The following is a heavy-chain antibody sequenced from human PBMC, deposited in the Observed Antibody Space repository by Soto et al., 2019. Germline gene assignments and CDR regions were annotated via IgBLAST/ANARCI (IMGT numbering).Heavy chain of an antibody. CDR1: GGSISSYY. CDR3: ARGNTAAAGCPFDY. J-gene: IGHJ4*02. D-gene: IGHD6-13*01. V-gene: IGHV4-59*01. Sequence: QVQLQESGPGLVKPSETLSLTCTVSGGSISSYYWSWIRQPPGKGLEWIGYIYYSGSTNYNPSLKSRVTISVDTSKNQFSLKLSSVTAADTAVYYCARGNTAAAGCPFDYWGQGTLVTVSS. CDR2: IYYSGST.